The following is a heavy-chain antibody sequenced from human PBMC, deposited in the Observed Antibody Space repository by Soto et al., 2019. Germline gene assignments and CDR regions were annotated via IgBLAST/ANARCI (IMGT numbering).Heavy chain of an antibody. CDR3: ARRARPDFYYMDV. J-gene: IGHJ6*03. Sequence: GGSMRLSCVASGFSLSDYAVNWVRQAPGKGLEWVSFISSDSRTIYYADSVQGRFTISRDNSKNTVYLQMGSLRPEDMAVYYCARRARPDFYYMDVWGKGTTVTVSS. CDR2: ISSDSRTI. CDR1: GFSLSDYA. D-gene: IGHD6-6*01. V-gene: IGHV3-48*01.